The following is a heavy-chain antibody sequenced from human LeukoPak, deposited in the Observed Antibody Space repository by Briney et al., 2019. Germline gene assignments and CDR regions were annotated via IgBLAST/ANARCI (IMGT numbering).Heavy chain of an antibody. Sequence: PSETLSLTCAVSGGSFSGYYWSWIRQPPGKGLEWIGEINHSGSTNYNPSLKSRVTISVDTSKNQFSLKLSSVTAADTAVYYCARGPRYYYGSGRLDYWGQGTLVTVSS. V-gene: IGHV4-34*01. CDR1: GGSFSGYY. CDR2: INHSGST. J-gene: IGHJ4*02. D-gene: IGHD3-10*01. CDR3: ARGPRYYYGSGRLDY.